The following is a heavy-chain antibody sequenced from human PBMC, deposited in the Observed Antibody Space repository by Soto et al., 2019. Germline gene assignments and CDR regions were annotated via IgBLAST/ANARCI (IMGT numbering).Heavy chain of an antibody. D-gene: IGHD3-10*01. J-gene: IGHJ4*02. CDR1: GFIFSHHW. V-gene: IGHV3-74*03. Sequence: PGGSLRLSCAASGFIFSHHWFHWVRQTPGRGLEWGYLFNTNGVIKMSAGSVKGRATISKDNAKDTLYLQIDSLRVEDSGVYYCAGDISGPHDLWGQGTPVTVSS. CDR2: FNTNGVIK. CDR3: AGDISGPHDL.